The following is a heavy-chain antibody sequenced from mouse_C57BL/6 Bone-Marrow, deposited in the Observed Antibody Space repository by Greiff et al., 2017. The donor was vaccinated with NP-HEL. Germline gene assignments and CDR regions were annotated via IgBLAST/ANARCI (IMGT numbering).Heavy chain of an antibody. D-gene: IGHD1-1*01. V-gene: IGHV1-54*01. CDR1: GYAFTNYL. J-gene: IGHJ2*01. Sequence: QVQLQQSGAELVRPGTSVKVSCKASGYAFTNYLIEWVKQRPGQGLEWIGVINPGSGGTNYNEKFKGKATLTADKSSSTAYMQLSSLTSEDSAVYFCARDFYYYGSVYYFDYWGQGTTLTVSS. CDR3: ARDFYYYGSVYYFDY. CDR2: INPGSGGT.